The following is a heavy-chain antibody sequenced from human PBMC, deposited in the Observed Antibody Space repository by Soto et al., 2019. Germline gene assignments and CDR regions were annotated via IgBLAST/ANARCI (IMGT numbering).Heavy chain of an antibody. D-gene: IGHD6-13*01. CDR2: IRGSGGAT. V-gene: IGHV3-23*01. CDR1: GFTFSSFA. J-gene: IGHJ2*01. CDR3: AKDPSGATSWYYWYFVL. Sequence: EVQLLESGGGLVQPGGSLRLSCAASGFTFSSFAVSWVRQAPGKGLEWVSAIRGSGGATYYADSVKGRFTISRDNSENTLYLQMNSLRVDDTAVYYCAKDPSGATSWYYWYFVLWGRGTLVTVSS.